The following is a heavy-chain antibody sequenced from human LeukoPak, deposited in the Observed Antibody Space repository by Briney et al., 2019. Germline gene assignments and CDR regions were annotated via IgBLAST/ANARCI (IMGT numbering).Heavy chain of an antibody. Sequence: PGGSLRLSCAASGFTFSSYWMSWIRQPPGKGLEWIGEINHSGSTNYNPSLKSRVTISVDTSKNQFSLKLSSVTAADTAVYYCARGVFSVARGDVGSYYFDYWGQGTLVAASS. D-gene: IGHD2-21*02. J-gene: IGHJ4*02. V-gene: IGHV4-34*01. CDR3: ARGVFSVARGDVGSYYFDY. CDR2: INHSGST. CDR1: GFTFSSYW.